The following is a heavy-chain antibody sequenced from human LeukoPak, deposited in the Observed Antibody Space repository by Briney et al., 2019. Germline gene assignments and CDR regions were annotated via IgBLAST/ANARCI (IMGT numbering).Heavy chain of an antibody. Sequence: SETLSLTCTVSGGSVSSGSYYWGWIRQPPGKGLEWIGNIYYSGSTNYNPSLKSRVTISVDTSKNQFSLKLTSVTAADTAVYYCARRRYSSSWYDYWGQGTLVTVSS. CDR2: IYYSGST. CDR3: ARRRYSSSWYDY. V-gene: IGHV4-39*07. CDR1: GGSVSSGSYY. J-gene: IGHJ4*02. D-gene: IGHD6-13*01.